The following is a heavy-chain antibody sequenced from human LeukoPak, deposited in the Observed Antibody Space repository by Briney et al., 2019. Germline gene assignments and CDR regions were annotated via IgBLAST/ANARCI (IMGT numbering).Heavy chain of an antibody. Sequence: PSETLSLTCAVYGGSFSGYYWSWIRQPPGKGLEWIGEINHSGSTNYNPSLKSRVTISVDTSKNQFSLKLSSVTAADTAMYYCARCLDYDYVWGSCRYQKLSNWFDPWGQGTLVTVSS. CDR1: GGSFSGYY. CDR2: INHSGST. J-gene: IGHJ5*02. CDR3: ARCLDYDYVWGSCRYQKLSNWFDP. V-gene: IGHV4-34*01. D-gene: IGHD3-16*02.